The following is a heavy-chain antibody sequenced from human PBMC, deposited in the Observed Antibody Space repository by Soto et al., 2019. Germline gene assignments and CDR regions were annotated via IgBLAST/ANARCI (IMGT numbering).Heavy chain of an antibody. CDR3: VSEYYGGFED. J-gene: IGHJ4*02. CDR2: STNKRNSYTT. D-gene: IGHD4-17*01. CDR1: GFIFSDYF. V-gene: IGHV3-72*01. Sequence: EVQLVESGGGLVQPGGSLRLSCAASGFIFSDYFMDWVRQAPGKGLEWVGRSTNKRNSYTTKYAASVEGRFTISRDESKHSLYLQMNSLKTDDTALYYCVSEYYGGFEDWGQGTLVTVSS.